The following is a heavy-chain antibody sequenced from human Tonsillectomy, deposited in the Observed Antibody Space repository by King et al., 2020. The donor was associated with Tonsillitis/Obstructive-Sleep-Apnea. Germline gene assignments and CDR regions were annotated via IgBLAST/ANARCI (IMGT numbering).Heavy chain of an antibody. D-gene: IGHD4-17*01. J-gene: IGHJ4*02. CDR3: ARGRTTVTSSNDY. CDR2: ISYDGSNK. CDR1: GFTFSSYA. Sequence: VQLVESGGGVVQPGRSLRLSCAASGFTFSSYAMHWVRQAPGKGLEWGAVISYDGSNKYYADSVKGRFTISRDNSKNTLYLQMNSLRAEDTAVYYCARGRTTVTSSNDYWGQGTLVTVSS. V-gene: IGHV3-30*01.